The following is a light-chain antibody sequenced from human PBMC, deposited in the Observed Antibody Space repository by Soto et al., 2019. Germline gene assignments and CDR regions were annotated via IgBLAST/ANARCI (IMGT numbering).Light chain of an antibody. Sequence: EIVMTQSPATLSVSPGERATLFCRASQSVSSNLPWYQQKPGQAPRLLIYGASTRATGIPARFSGSGSGTEFTLTISSLQSEDFAVYYCQQYNNWPPFTFGQGTRLEIK. J-gene: IGKJ5*01. CDR3: QQYNNWPPFT. CDR1: QSVSSN. V-gene: IGKV3-15*01. CDR2: GAS.